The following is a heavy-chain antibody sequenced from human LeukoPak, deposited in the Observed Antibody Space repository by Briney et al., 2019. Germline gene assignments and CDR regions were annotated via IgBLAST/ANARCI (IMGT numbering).Heavy chain of an antibody. Sequence: GGSLRLSCAASGFTFSSYSMNWVRQAPGKGLEWVGRIKSKTDGGTTDYAAPVKGRFTISRDDSKNTLYLQMNSLKTEDTAVYYCTTDYSGYDAFDIWGQGTMVTVSS. V-gene: IGHV3-15*01. J-gene: IGHJ3*02. CDR1: GFTFSSYS. CDR2: IKSKTDGGTT. D-gene: IGHD5-12*01. CDR3: TTDYSGYDAFDI.